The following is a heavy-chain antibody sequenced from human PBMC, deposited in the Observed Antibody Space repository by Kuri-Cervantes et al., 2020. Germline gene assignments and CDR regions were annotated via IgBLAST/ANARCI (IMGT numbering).Heavy chain of an antibody. J-gene: IGHJ3*02. Sequence: GESLKISCAASGFTFSSYSMNWVRQAPGKGLAWVSSISSSSSYIYYADSVKGRFTISIDNAKNSLYPPMNSLRAEDTAVYYCARDLGVVLEWRDAFDIWGQGTMVTVSS. CDR2: ISSSSSYI. CDR3: ARDLGVVLEWRDAFDI. CDR1: GFTFSSYS. D-gene: IGHD3-3*01. V-gene: IGHV3-21*01.